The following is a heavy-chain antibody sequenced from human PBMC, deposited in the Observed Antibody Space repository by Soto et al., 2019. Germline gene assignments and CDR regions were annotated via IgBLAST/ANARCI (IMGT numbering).Heavy chain of an antibody. Sequence: EVHLLEFGGGLVQAGGSLRLSCAASGFTFSRHPVNWVRQAPGKGLEWVSGISGTGDRTYYADSGKGRFIVSRDNSKNALHLQKNRLSAEDTAVYYGAKDISPLGSDRAGVDYWGQGPLVTVSS. CDR2: ISGTGDRT. J-gene: IGHJ4*02. CDR3: AKDISPLGSDRAGVDY. V-gene: IGHV3-23*01. CDR1: GFTFSRHP. D-gene: IGHD3-16*01.